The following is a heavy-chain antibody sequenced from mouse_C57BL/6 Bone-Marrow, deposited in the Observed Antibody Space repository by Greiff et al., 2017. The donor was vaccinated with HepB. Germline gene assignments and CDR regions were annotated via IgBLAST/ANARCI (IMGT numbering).Heavy chain of an antibody. CDR2: ISDGGSYT. V-gene: IGHV5-4*01. CDR3: AREDY. CDR1: GFTFSSYA. J-gene: IGHJ2*01. Sequence: EVQGVESGGGLVKPGGSLKLSCAASGFTFSSYAMSWVRQTPEKRLEWVATISDGGSYTYSPDNVKGRFTISRDNAKNNLYLQMSHLKSEDTAMYYCAREDYWGQGTTLTVSS.